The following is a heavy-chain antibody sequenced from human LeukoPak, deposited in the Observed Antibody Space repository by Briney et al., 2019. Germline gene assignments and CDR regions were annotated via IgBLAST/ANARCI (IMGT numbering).Heavy chain of an antibody. CDR1: GGSISSYY. CDR2: IYYSGST. J-gene: IGHJ4*02. V-gene: IGHV4-59*01. D-gene: IGHD3-3*01. Sequence: PSETLSLTCTVSGGSISSYYWSWIRQPPGKGLEWIGYIYYSGSTNYNPSLKSRVTISVDTSKNQFSLKLSSVTAADTAVYYCATTSDLWSGLNFDYWGQGTLVTVSS. CDR3: ATTSDLWSGLNFDY.